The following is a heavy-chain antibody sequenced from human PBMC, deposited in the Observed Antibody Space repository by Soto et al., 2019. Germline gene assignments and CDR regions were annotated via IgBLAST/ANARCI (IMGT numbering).Heavy chain of an antibody. CDR1: GGSFNDYA. CDR3: ARLRLRITVFGKVLGYSDS. Sequence: QVQLVQSGAEVKTPGSSVTVSCTPSGGSFNDYAFSWVRQAPGQGLEWLGGIIPLFGTSDYSQSFRDRATITAVKSTSTVFLELRSLTSQDTAVYYCARLRLRITVFGKVLGYSDSWGQGSLITVSS. J-gene: IGHJ4*02. D-gene: IGHD3-3*01. CDR2: IIPLFGTS. V-gene: IGHV1-69*06.